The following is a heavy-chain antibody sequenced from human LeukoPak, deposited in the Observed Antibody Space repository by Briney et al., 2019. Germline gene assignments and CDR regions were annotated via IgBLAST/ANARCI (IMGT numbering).Heavy chain of an antibody. Sequence: ASVKVSCKASGDTFSSYAISWVRQAPGQGLEWMGGIIPIFGTANYAQKFQGRVTITTDESTSTAYMELSSLRSEDTAVYYCARGQAYYYDSSGYFSWGQGTLVAVSS. J-gene: IGHJ5*02. D-gene: IGHD3-22*01. CDR2: IIPIFGTA. V-gene: IGHV1-69*05. CDR1: GDTFSSYA. CDR3: ARGQAYYYDSSGYFS.